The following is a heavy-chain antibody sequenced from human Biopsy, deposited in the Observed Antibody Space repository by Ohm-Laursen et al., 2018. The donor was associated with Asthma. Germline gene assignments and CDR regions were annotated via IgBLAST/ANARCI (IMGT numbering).Heavy chain of an antibody. CDR1: GFAVSRDY. D-gene: IGHD3-22*01. Sequence: GSLRLSCAVSGFAVSRDYMFWVRQAPGKGLEWVSVIHSGGTSHTADSVRGRFTISRDYSKNTLYLQMHSLRAEDTAVYYCARGDSSNWSHYYFDYWGQGTLVTVSS. J-gene: IGHJ4*02. V-gene: IGHV3-53*01. CDR3: ARGDSSNWSHYYFDY. CDR2: IHSGGTS.